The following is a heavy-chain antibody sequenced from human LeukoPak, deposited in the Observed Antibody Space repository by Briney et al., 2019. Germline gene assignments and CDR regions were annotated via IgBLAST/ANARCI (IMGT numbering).Heavy chain of an antibody. CDR1: GYTLTELS. D-gene: IGHD3-10*01. CDR2: FDPEDGET. CDR3: ATLSFMVPKSAFDY. V-gene: IGHV1-24*01. J-gene: IGHJ4*02. Sequence: GASVKVSCKVSGYTLTELSMHWVRQAPGKGLEWMGGFDPEDGETIYAQKFQGRVTMTEDTSTDTAYMELSSLRSEDTAVYYCATLSFMVPKSAFDYWGQGTLVTVSS.